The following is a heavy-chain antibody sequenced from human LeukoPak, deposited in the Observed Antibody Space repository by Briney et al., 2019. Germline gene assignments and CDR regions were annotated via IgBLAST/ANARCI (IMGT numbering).Heavy chain of an antibody. CDR2: IKQDGSEK. D-gene: IGHD5-12*01. CDR1: GFTFDDYG. Sequence: GGSLRLSCAASGFTFDDYGMSWVRQAPGKGLEWVANIKQDGSEKYYVDSVKGRFTISRDNAKNSLYLQMNSLRAEDTAVYYCARDYPWLPDVWGKGTTITVSS. J-gene: IGHJ6*04. V-gene: IGHV3-7*01. CDR3: ARDYPWLPDV.